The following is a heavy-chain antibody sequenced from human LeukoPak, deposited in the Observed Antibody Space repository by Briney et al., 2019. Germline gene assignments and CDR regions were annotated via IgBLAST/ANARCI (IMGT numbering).Heavy chain of an antibody. CDR2: IKGTGLTT. Sequence: PGGSLRLSCAASGFTFSSYGMHWVRQAPGKGLEWVSTIKGTGLTTYYADSVKGRFTISRDNAKNTVFLQMGSLRADDTAMYYCARAGELRYMDVWGKGTAVTVSS. CDR3: ARAGELRYMDV. J-gene: IGHJ6*03. CDR1: GFTFSSYG. D-gene: IGHD3-16*01. V-gene: IGHV3-48*04.